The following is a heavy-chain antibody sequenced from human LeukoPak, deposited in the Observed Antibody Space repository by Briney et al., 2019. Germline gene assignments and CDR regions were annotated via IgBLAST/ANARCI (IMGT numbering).Heavy chain of an antibody. CDR3: ARVAAYRVLDY. V-gene: IGHV4-34*01. D-gene: IGHD6-13*01. J-gene: IGHJ4*02. CDR1: GGSFSGYY. CDR2: INHSGST. Sequence: SGTLSLTCAVYGGSFSGYYWSWIRQPPGKGLEWIGEINHSGSTNYNPSLKSRVTISVDTSKDQFSLKLSSVTAADTAVYYCARVAAYRVLDYWGQGTLVTVSS.